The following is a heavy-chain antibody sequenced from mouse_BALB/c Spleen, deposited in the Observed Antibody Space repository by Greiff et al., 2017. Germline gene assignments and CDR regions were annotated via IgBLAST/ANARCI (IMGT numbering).Heavy chain of an antibody. CDR2: ISYSGST. CDR1: GYSITSDYA. D-gene: IGHD1-1*01. Sequence: EVKLEESGPGLVKPSQSLSLTCTVTGYSITSDYAWNWIRQFPGNKLEWMGYISYSGSTSYNPSLKSRISITRDTSKNQFFLQLNSVTTEDTATYYCAITTDWYCDVWGAGTTVTVSS. V-gene: IGHV3-2*02. J-gene: IGHJ1*01. CDR3: AITTDWYCDV.